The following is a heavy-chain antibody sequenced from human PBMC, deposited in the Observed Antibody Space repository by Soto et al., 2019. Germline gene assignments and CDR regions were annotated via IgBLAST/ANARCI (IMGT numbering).Heavy chain of an antibody. CDR2: IIPIFGTA. V-gene: IGHV1-69*13. D-gene: IGHD3-3*01. J-gene: IGHJ4*02. CDR1: GGTFSSYA. CDR3: ARGPSAFGVVNAFDY. Sequence: ASVKVSCKASGGTFSSYAISWVRQAPGQGLGWMGGIIPIFGTANYAQKFQGRVTITADESTSTAYMELSSLRSEDTAVYYCARGPSAFGVVNAFDYWGQGTLVTVS.